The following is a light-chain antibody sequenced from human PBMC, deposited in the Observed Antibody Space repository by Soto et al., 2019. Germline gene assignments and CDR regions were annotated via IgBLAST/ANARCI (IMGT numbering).Light chain of an antibody. J-gene: IGKJ2*01. CDR1: QDISSY. V-gene: IGKV1-33*01. CDR3: QQYDSLPGT. Sequence: DIQMNQSPSSLSASVGDRVTITCQASQDISSYFNWYQQKPGKAPKLLIYDASNLETGVPSRFSGSGSGTDFTLTISSLQPEDIATYYCQQYDSLPGTFGQGTKLEI. CDR2: DAS.